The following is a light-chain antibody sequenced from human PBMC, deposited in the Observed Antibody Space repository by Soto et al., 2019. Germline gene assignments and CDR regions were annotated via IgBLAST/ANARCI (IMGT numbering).Light chain of an antibody. Sequence: QSALTQPASVSGSPGQSITISCTGISSDVGSYNLVSWYQQHPGKAPKLLIYEGSKRPSGVSIRFSGSKSGNTASLTISGLQAEDQADYYCCPYVFSSVQVVFGGGTKLTVL. J-gene: IGLJ2*01. V-gene: IGLV2-23*01. CDR1: SSDVGSYNL. CDR2: EGS. CDR3: CPYVFSSVQVV.